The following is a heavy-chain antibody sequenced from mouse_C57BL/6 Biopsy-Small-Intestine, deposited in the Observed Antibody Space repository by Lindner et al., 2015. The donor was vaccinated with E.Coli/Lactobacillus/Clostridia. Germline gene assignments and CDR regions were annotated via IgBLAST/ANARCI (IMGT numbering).Heavy chain of an antibody. CDR3: ARRGTTVVATNYFDY. V-gene: IGHV1-63*01. J-gene: IGHJ2*01. CDR2: INPGGGYT. D-gene: IGHD1-1*01. Sequence: VQLQESGAELVRPGTSVKMSCKASGYTFTNYWIGWAKQRPGHGLEWIGDINPGGGYTNYNEKFKGKATLTADKSSSTAYMQFSSLTSEDSAIYYCARRGTTVVATNYFDYWGQGTTLTVSS. CDR1: GYTFTNYW.